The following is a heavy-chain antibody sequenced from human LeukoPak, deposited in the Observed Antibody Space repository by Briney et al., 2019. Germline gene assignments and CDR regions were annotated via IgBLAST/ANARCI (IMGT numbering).Heavy chain of an antibody. Sequence: GGSLRLSCAASGFTFSDYYMSWIRQTPGKGLEWVSYISSSGSTRYYADSLKGRFTISSDNAKNSLYLQMNSLRAEDTAVYYCARPLAYCGGDCYSHWGQGTLVTVSS. D-gene: IGHD2-21*02. J-gene: IGHJ4*02. CDR2: ISSSGSTR. CDR1: GFTFSDYY. V-gene: IGHV3-11*01. CDR3: ARPLAYCGGDCYSH.